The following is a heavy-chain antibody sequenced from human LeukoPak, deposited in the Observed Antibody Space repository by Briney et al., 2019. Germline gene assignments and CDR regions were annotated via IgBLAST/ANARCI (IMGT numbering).Heavy chain of an antibody. CDR3: ARGGRLTFDY. V-gene: IGHV3-66*01. D-gene: IGHD2-15*01. CDR1: GFAVSSNY. CDR2: IYSGGST. Sequence: GGSLRLSCAASGFAVSSNYMSWVRQAPGKGLEWVSVIYSGGSTYYADSVKGRFTISRDNSSKTLYLQMNSLRAEETAVYYCARGGRLTFDYWGQGTLVTVSS. J-gene: IGHJ4*02.